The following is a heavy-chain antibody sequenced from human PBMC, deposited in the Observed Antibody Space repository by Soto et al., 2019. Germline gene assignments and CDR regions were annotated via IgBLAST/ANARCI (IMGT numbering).Heavy chain of an antibody. CDR2: INGDGSNT. CDR1: GFTFSSYW. V-gene: IGHV3-74*01. D-gene: IGHD4-4*01. CDR3: ARGIQYRYGMDV. J-gene: IGHJ6*02. Sequence: EVQFVESGGGLVQPGGSLRLSCAAAGFTFSSYWMHWVRQAPGKGLVWVSRINGDGSNTFYADSVKGRFTISRDNAKNTVYLQMNSLRAEDTAVYYCARGIQYRYGMDVWGQGTTVTVSS.